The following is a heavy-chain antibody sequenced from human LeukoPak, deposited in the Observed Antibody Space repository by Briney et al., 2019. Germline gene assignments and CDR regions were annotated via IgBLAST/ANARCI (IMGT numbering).Heavy chain of an antibody. D-gene: IGHD3/OR15-3a*01. CDR1: GGSFSGYY. J-gene: IGHJ5*02. Sequence: ETLSLTCAVYGGSFSGYYWSWIRQPPGKGLEWVANIGKDGSVNKYVDSVKGRFTISRDNAKNSLYLHMNSLRADDTAVYYCARDLDYYATDQWGQGTLVTVSS. V-gene: IGHV3-7*01. CDR2: IGKDGSVN. CDR3: ARDLDYYATDQ.